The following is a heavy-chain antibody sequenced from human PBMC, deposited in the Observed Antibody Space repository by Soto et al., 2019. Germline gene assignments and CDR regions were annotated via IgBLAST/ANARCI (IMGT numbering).Heavy chain of an antibody. CDR3: ARQRAWYGEWAFDI. CDR2: IKYTGHT. J-gene: IGHJ3*02. V-gene: IGHV4-39*01. D-gene: IGHD3-10*01. Sequence: QLQVQESGPGLVKASETLSLTCSVSGGSISSDTYYWVWVRQPPGKGLEWLGSIKYTGHTYYNPSLKSRVAMSVDTSKNQFSLHLTSVTAADTAVYSCARQRAWYGEWAFDIWGQGTRVTVSS. CDR1: GGSISSDTYY.